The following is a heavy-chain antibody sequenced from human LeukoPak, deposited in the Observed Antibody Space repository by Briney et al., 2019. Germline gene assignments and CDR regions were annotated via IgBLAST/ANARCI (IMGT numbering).Heavy chain of an antibody. CDR1: GYSISSGYY. J-gene: IGHJ4*02. Sequence: SETLSLTGAVSGYSISSGYYWGWIRQPPGKGLEWIGSIYHSGSTYYNPSLKSRVTISVDTSKNQFSLKLSSVTAADTAVYYCARHLGGGRVNGPSANFDYWGQGTLVTVSS. D-gene: IGHD2-15*01. CDR3: ARHLGGGRVNGPSANFDY. V-gene: IGHV4-38-2*01. CDR2: IYHSGST.